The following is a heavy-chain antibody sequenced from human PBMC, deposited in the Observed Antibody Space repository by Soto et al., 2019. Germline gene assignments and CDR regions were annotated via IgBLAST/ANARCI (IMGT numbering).Heavy chain of an antibody. V-gene: IGHV1-46*01. CDR2: VNPSGGST. CDR3: AREENCSDGICYSEYFQR. CDR1: GYIFTAYS. D-gene: IGHD2-15*01. J-gene: IGHJ1*01. Sequence: RASVKVSCKASGYIFTAYSMHWVRQAPGQGLEWMGVVNPSGGSTNYAQKFQGRITMTRDTSTSTVYMHLSSLTSEDTAVYYCAREENCSDGICYSEYFQRWGQGTLVTVSS.